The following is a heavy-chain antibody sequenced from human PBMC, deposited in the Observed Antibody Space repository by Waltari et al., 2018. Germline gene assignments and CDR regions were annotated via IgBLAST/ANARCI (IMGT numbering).Heavy chain of an antibody. D-gene: IGHD3-22*01. CDR3: ARQEEYYYDSSGYYFDY. CDR2: IYYSGST. CDR1: GGSISSSSYY. J-gene: IGHJ4*02. Sequence: QLQLQESGPGLVKPSEPLSLTCTVSGGSISSSSYYWGWIRQPPGKGLEWIGSIYYSGSTYYNPSLKSRVTISVDTSKNQFSLKLSSVTAADTAVYYCARQEEYYYDSSGYYFDYWGQGTLVTVSS. V-gene: IGHV4-39*01.